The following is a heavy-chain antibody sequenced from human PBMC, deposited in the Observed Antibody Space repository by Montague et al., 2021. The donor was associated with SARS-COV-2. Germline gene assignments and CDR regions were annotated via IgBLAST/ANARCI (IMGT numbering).Heavy chain of an antibody. CDR1: GGSISTYS. J-gene: IGHJ2*01. V-gene: IGHV4-59*13. D-gene: IGHD3-22*01. CDR2: VYYSCSI. Sequence: SETLSLTCTVSGGSISTYSWSWIRHPPGKGLEWIGYVYYSCSINXXPSLKSRVTLSIDTSKDQFSLKLSSVTAADTAVYFCARGTRDYYDSTYYFDLWGRGTLVTVSS. CDR3: ARGTRDYYDSTYYFDL.